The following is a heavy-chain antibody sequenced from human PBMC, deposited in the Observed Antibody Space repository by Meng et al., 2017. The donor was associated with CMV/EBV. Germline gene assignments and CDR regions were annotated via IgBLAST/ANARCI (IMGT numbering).Heavy chain of an antibody. J-gene: IGHJ6*02. D-gene: IGHD2-2*02. CDR3: ARVKCSSTSCYIRDYYYGMDV. Sequence: GESLKISCAASGFTFDDYAMHWVRQAPGKGLEWVSSISSSSSYIYYADSVKGRFTISRDNAKNSLYLQMNSLRAEDTAVYYCARVKCSSTSCYIRDYYYGMDVWGQGTTVTVSS. CDR1: GFTFDDYA. CDR2: ISSSSSYI. V-gene: IGHV3-21*01.